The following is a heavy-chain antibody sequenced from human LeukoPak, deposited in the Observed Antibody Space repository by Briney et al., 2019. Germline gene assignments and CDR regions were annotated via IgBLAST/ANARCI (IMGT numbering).Heavy chain of an antibody. Sequence: ASVKVSCKASGYSFTDYYLHWVRQAPGQGLEWMGWINPNSGGTNYAQKFQGRVSMTRDTSISTAYMDLSRLTSDDTAVYYCARAGVWDYDDSSGYHNGAFDIWGQGTMVTVSS. D-gene: IGHD3-22*01. V-gene: IGHV1-2*02. CDR3: ARAGVWDYDDSSGYHNGAFDI. CDR1: GYSFTDYY. J-gene: IGHJ3*02. CDR2: INPNSGGT.